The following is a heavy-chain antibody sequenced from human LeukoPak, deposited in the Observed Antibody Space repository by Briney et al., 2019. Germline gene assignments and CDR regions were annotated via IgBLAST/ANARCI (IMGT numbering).Heavy chain of an antibody. J-gene: IGHJ5*02. CDR1: GGSISSGSYY. CDR2: IYTSGST. Sequence: SETLSLTXTVSGGSISSGSYYWSWIRQPAGRGLEWIGRIYTSGSTNYNPSLKSRVTISVDTSKNQFSLKLSSVTAADTAVYYCARVKPGYSSGWLRGWSDPWGQGTLVTVSS. V-gene: IGHV4-61*02. CDR3: ARVKPGYSSGWLRGWSDP. D-gene: IGHD6-19*01.